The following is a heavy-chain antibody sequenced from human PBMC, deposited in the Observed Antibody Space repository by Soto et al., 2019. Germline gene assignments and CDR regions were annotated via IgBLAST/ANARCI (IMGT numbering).Heavy chain of an antibody. CDR3: AKDRHVAAGTPTTIYFDY. J-gene: IGHJ4*02. D-gene: IGHD6-13*01. V-gene: IGHV3-23*01. CDR2: ISGSGGST. CDR1: GFTFSSYA. Sequence: EVQLLESGGGLVQPGGSLRLSCAASGFTFSSYAMSWVRQAPGKGLEWVSAISGSGGSTYYADSVKGRFTISRDNSKNTLYLQMNSLRAEDTAVYYCAKDRHVAAGTPTTIYFDYWGQGTLVTVSS.